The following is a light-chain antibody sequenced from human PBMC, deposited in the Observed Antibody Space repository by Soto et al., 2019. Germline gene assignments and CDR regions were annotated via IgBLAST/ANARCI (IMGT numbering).Light chain of an antibody. CDR3: SSYTSGSSHYV. J-gene: IGLJ1*01. V-gene: IGLV2-14*01. Sequence: QSALTQPASVSGSPGQSITISCTGTSSDVGGYNYVSWYQQQSGKAPKLMIHEVSNRPSGVSNRFSGSKSGNTASLTISGLQAEDEADYHCSSYTSGSSHYVFGTGTKLTVL. CDR1: SSDVGGYNY. CDR2: EVS.